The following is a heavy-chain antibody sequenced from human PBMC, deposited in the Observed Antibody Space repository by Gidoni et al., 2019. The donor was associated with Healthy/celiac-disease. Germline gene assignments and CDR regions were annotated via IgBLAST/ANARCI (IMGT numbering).Heavy chain of an antibody. V-gene: IGHV3-48*02. J-gene: IGHJ4*02. Sequence: EVQLVESGGGLVQPGGSLRLSCAASGFTFRSYSMNWVRQAPGKGLEWVSYISSSSSTIYYADSVKGRFTISRDNAKNSLYLQMNSLRDEDTAVYYCASRGYCGGDCYSFDYWGQGTLVTVSS. CDR3: ASRGYCGGDCYSFDY. CDR2: ISSSSSTI. CDR1: GFTFRSYS. D-gene: IGHD2-21*01.